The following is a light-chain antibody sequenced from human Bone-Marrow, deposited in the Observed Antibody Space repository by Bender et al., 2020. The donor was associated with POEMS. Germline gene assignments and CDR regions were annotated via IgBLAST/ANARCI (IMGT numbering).Light chain of an antibody. CDR1: ALTKQY. V-gene: IGLV3-25*03. CDR2: KDS. Sequence: SYDLTQPPSVSVSPGQTARITCSGDALTKQYAYWYRQKPGQAPILVIYKDSERPSGIPGRFSGFRSGTTVTLTVSPVQAEDEADYYCQSVDTSGTVVFGGGTKLTVL. J-gene: IGLJ2*01. CDR3: QSVDTSGTVV.